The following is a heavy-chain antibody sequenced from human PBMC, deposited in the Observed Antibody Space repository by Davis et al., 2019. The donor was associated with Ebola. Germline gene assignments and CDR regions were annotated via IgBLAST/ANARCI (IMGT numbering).Heavy chain of an antibody. Sequence: GESLKISCAASGFTFSSYAMHWVRQASGKGLEWVGRIRSKANSYATAYAASVKGRFTISRDDSKNTAYLQMNSLKTEDTAVYYCTTQGVGQWLVQPDYSYYYGMDVWGKGTTVTVSS. D-gene: IGHD6-19*01. CDR2: IRSKANSYAT. CDR3: TTQGVGQWLVQPDYSYYYGMDV. J-gene: IGHJ6*04. V-gene: IGHV3-73*01. CDR1: GFTFSSYA.